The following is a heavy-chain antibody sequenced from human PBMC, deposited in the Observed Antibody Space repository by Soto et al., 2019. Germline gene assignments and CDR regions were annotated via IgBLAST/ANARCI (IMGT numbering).Heavy chain of an antibody. CDR1: GFTVSSNY. Sequence: GGSLRLSCAASGFTVSSNYMSWVRQAPGKGLEWVSVIYSGGSTYYADSVKGRFTISRDNSKNTLYLQMNSLRAEDTAVYYCARDGRTGGGYCSGGSCPQAHWGQGTLVTVSS. CDR3: ARDGRTGGGYCSGGSCPQAH. J-gene: IGHJ4*02. D-gene: IGHD2-15*01. V-gene: IGHV3-66*01. CDR2: IYSGGST.